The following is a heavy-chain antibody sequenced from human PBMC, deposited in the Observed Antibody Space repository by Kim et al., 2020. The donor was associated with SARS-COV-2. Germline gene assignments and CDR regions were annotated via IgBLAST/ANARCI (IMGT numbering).Heavy chain of an antibody. V-gene: IGHV7-4-1*02. Sequence: ASVKVSCKAFGYNFTDSPINWVRQAPGQGPQWMGWISTNTGNPTYAPDFKGRFVFSLDTSVSTAYLQINSLQPDDTAVYYCARDLGTSYFSVALWYFDLW. CDR1: GYNFTDSP. CDR3: ARDLGTSYFSVALWYFDL. CDR2: ISTNTGNP. J-gene: IGHJ2*01. D-gene: IGHD1-26*01.